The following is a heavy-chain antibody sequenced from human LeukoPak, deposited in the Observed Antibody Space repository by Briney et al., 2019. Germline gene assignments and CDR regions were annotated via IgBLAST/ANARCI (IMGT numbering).Heavy chain of an antibody. J-gene: IGHJ4*02. CDR3: ARAVTVGATYHFDY. V-gene: IGHV1-2*02. CDR1: GYTFTGYY. D-gene: IGHD1-26*01. CDR2: INPNSGGT. Sequence: ASVKVSCKASGYTFTGYYMHWVRQAPGQGLEWMGWINPNSGGTNYAQKFQGRVTMTRDTSISTAYMELSRLRSDDTAVYYCARAVTVGATYHFDYWGQGTLVTVSS.